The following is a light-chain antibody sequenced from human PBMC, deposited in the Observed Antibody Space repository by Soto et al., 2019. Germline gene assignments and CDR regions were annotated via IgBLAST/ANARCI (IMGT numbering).Light chain of an antibody. CDR2: SAS. J-gene: IGKJ4*01. Sequence: EIVLTQSPGTLSLSPGERATLSCRASETVTNNFLVWYQQKPGQPPRLLITSASVRATGVPDRFSGSGSGTDFTLTVSRVEPEDFAFYYCQQCSHFPLPFAGGTKLDI. V-gene: IGKV3-20*01. CDR3: QQCSHFPLP. CDR1: ETVTNNF.